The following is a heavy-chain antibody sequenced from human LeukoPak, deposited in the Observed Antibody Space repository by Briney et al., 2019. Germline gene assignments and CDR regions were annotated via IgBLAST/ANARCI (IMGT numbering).Heavy chain of an antibody. V-gene: IGHV3-23*01. Sequence: PGGSLRLSCAASGFTFRNYVMSWVRQTPGKSLEWVSIISNGGVTTYYADSVRGRFTISRDNSKDLLYLQMDGLRAEDTAVYYCVKLSSGSGSSFGFDSWGLGTLVTVSS. CDR2: ISNGGVTT. CDR1: GFTFRNYV. D-gene: IGHD6-13*01. J-gene: IGHJ4*02. CDR3: VKLSSGSGSSFGFDS.